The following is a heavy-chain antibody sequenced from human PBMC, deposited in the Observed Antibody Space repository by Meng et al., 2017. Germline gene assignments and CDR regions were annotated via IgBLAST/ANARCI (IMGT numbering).Heavy chain of an antibody. D-gene: IGHD1-26*01. Sequence: QGRLQQSCGGMLQPSETLSLTRAVYGGYFSGYHWSWIRQPPGKGLEWIGEINHSGSTNYNPSLKSRVTISVDKSKNQFSLKLSSVTAADTAVYYCARDVVGAIIIARGDYWGQGTLVTVSS. V-gene: IGHV4-34*01. CDR1: GGYFSGYH. CDR3: ARDVVGAIIIARGDY. J-gene: IGHJ4*02. CDR2: INHSGST.